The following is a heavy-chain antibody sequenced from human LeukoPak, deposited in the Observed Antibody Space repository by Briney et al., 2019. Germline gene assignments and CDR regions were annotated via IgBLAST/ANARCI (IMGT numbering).Heavy chain of an antibody. J-gene: IGHJ4*02. V-gene: IGHV4-34*01. D-gene: IGHD3-22*01. CDR3: ARGEDTIGYYVEFDY. Sequence: SETLSLTCAVYGGSFSVFYWSWMRQPPGKGLEWIGEINHSGSTNFNLSLKSRVTLSVDTSKNQFSLKLSSVTAADTAVYYCARGEDTIGYYVEFDYWGQGTPVSVSS. CDR2: INHSGST. CDR1: GGSFSVFY.